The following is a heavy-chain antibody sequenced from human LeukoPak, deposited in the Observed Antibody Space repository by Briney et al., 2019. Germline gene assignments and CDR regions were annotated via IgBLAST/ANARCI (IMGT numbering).Heavy chain of an antibody. CDR1: GVTFSSYG. D-gene: IGHD5-18*01. V-gene: IGHV3-30*03. CDR2: ISYDGSNK. Sequence: GGSLRLSCAASGVTFSSYGMDWVCQTPGKGLEWVAVISYDGSNKYYADSVKGRFTISRDNSKNTLYLQMNSLRAEDTAVYYCSANPYVDTAMVVSYYGMDVWGKGTTVTVSS. J-gene: IGHJ6*04. CDR3: SANPYVDTAMVVSYYGMDV.